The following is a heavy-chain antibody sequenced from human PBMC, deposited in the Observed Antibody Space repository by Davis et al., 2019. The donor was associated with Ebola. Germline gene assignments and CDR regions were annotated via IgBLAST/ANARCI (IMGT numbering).Heavy chain of an antibody. J-gene: IGHJ4*02. CDR2: IKQDGSER. D-gene: IGHD3-10*01. CDR3: ARLGSYSEFDY. CDR1: GFTFSSYA. Sequence: GESLKISCAASGFTFSSYAMHWVRQAPGKGLEWVANIKQDGSERYFVDSVKGRFTFSRDNAKNSLYLQMNSLRAEDTAVYYCARLGSYSEFDYWGQGTLVTVSS. V-gene: IGHV3-7*01.